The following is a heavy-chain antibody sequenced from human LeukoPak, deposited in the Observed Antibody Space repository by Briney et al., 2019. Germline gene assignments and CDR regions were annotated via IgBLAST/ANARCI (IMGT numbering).Heavy chain of an antibody. J-gene: IGHJ6*02. D-gene: IGHD2-2*02. CDR2: ISSSGSTI. CDR3: AREPAAIYYYYGMDV. CDR1: GFTFSSYW. V-gene: IGHV3-48*01. Sequence: PGGSLRPSCAASGFTFSSYWMHWVRQAPGKGLEWVSYISSSGSTIYYADSVKGRFTISRDNAKNSPYLQMNSLRAEDTAVYYCAREPAAIYYYYGMDVWGQGTTVTVSS.